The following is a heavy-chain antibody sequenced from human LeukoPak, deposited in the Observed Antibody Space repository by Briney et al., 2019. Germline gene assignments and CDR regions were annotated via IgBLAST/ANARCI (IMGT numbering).Heavy chain of an antibody. D-gene: IGHD6-13*01. Sequence: GGSLRLSCAASGFTFSSYGMHWVRQAPGKGLEWVAAISYDGNNKHYADSLKGRFTISRDNSKNTLYFQMNSLRAEDTALYYCAKDSSSSNYYYGMDVWGQGTTVTVSS. CDR3: AKDSSSSNYYYGMDV. CDR1: GFTFSSYG. V-gene: IGHV3-33*05. CDR2: ISYDGNNK. J-gene: IGHJ6*02.